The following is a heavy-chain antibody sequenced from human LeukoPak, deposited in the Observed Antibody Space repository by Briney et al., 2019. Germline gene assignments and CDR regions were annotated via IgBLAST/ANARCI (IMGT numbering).Heavy chain of an antibody. J-gene: IGHJ5*02. V-gene: IGHV4-59*01. D-gene: IGHD3-10*01. CDR1: GGSISSYY. Sequence: SETLTLTCTVSGGSISSYYWSWIRQPPGKGLEWIGYIYYSGSTNYNPSLKSRVTISVDTSKNQFSLKLSSVTAADTAVYYCARGIPYYYGSGIQNWFDPWGQGTLVTVSS. CDR3: ARGIPYYYGSGIQNWFDP. CDR2: IYYSGST.